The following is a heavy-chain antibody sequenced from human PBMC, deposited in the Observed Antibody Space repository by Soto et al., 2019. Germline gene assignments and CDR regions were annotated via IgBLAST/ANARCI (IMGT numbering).Heavy chain of an antibody. CDR1: GLTLSDYS. CDR3: ATARMRFMDWQSTGYQHYYYLAV. Sequence: DVQLVESGGGLVQPGGSLRLACGASGLTLSDYSLVWVRQAQGKGLEWVSHIVSGGSKDYTDSVRGRFTISRDDVKNSLYLQMSYLRVENTAVYYCATARMRFMDWQSTGYQHYYYLAVWGKGTTVTVSS. J-gene: IGHJ6*03. CDR2: IVSGGSK. V-gene: IGHV3-48*01. D-gene: IGHD3-3*01.